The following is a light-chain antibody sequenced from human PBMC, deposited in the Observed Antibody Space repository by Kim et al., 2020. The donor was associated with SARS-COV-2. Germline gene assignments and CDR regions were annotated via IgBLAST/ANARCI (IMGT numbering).Light chain of an antibody. V-gene: IGLV1-44*01. CDR1: TSNIGGNT. CDR3: AAWDDSLNGPV. Sequence: GQRVTISCSGSTSNIGGNTLNWYQQLPGTAPKLLIYSNNLRPSGVPDRFAGSKSGTSASLAISGLQSEDEADYYCAAWDDSLNGPVFGGGTQLTVL. CDR2: SNN. J-gene: IGLJ2*01.